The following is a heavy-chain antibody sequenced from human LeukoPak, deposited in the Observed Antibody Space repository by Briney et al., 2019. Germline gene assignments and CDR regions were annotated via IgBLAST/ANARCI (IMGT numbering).Heavy chain of an antibody. CDR2: IYYSGST. CDR1: GGSISSYY. J-gene: IGHJ4*02. V-gene: IGHV4-59*08. D-gene: IGHD6-13*01. CDR3: ARHAYRAAAGTSLRFDY. Sequence: SETLSLTCTVSGGSISSYYWSWIRQPPGKGLEWIGYIYYSGSTNFNPSLKSRVTISVDTSKNQFSLKLSSVTAADTAVYYCARHAYRAAAGTSLRFDYWGQGTLVTVSS.